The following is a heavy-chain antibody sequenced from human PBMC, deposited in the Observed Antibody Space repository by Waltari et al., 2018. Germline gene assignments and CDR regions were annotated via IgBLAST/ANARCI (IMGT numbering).Heavy chain of an antibody. Sequence: QLQLQESGPGLVKPSETLSLTCTVSGGSISSSRYYWGWIRQPPGKGLEWIGSIYYSGSTYYNPSLKSRVTISVDTSKNQFSLKLSSVTAADTAVYYCARGLWSDLHLGESFGYWGQGTLVTVSS. CDR1: GGSISSSRYY. D-gene: IGHD3-16*01. V-gene: IGHV4-39*07. CDR2: IYYSGST. CDR3: ARGLWSDLHLGESFGY. J-gene: IGHJ4*02.